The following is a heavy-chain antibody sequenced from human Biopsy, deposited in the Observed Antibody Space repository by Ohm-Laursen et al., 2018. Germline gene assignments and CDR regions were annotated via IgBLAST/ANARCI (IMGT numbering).Heavy chain of an antibody. Sequence: ASVKVSCKTSGHTFRSYNFDWVRQASGQGPEWIGWLNPVSGNSNFGQKFRGRVTVTSDTSISTAYVELSGLTSDDTATYYCGRAVRNQLLTDPWGQGTLVTVTS. V-gene: IGHV1-8*01. CDR3: GRAVRNQLLTDP. CDR1: GHTFRSYN. J-gene: IGHJ5*02. D-gene: IGHD1-7*01. CDR2: LNPVSGNS.